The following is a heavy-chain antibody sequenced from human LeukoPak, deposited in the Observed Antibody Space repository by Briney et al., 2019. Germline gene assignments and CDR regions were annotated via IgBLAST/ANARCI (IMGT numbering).Heavy chain of an antibody. D-gene: IGHD3-16*01. J-gene: IGHJ6*04. V-gene: IGHV3-74*01. CDR2: ITRDGSRT. Sequence: GGSLRLSCAASGFTFSSSWMHWVRQAPGKGLVWVSRITRDGSRTTYADSVKGRFTTTRDNAKNTLYLQMDSLRDDDTAVYYCARDPGYESWSPFWGGMDVWGNGTTVIVSS. CDR1: GFTFSSSW. CDR3: ARDPGYESWSPFWGGMDV.